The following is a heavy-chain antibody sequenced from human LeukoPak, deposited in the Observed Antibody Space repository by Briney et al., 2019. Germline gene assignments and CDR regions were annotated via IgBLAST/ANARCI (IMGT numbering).Heavy chain of an antibody. J-gene: IGHJ4*02. CDR2: ISSSSSYI. Sequence: GGTLRLSCAATGLTFSSYGMSWVRQAPGKGLEWVSSISSSSSYIYYADSVKGRFTISRDNAKNSLYLQMNSLRAEDTAVYYCARETEGSGSSYDYWGQGTLVTVSS. CDR1: GLTFSSYG. V-gene: IGHV3-21*01. D-gene: IGHD3-10*01. CDR3: ARETEGSGSSYDY.